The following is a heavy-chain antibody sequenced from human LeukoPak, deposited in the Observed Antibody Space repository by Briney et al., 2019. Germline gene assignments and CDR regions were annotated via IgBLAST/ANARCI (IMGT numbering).Heavy chain of an antibody. D-gene: IGHD3-22*01. CDR3: ARATYYYDSSGYPFLDY. CDR2: ISSSGSTI. CDR1: GFTFSSYE. J-gene: IGHJ4*02. Sequence: PAGSQRLSCAASGFTFSSYEMNWVRQAPGKGLEWVSYISSSGSTIYYADSVKGRFTISRDNAKNSLYLQMNSLRAEDTAVYYCARATYYYDSSGYPFLDYWGQGTLVTVSS. V-gene: IGHV3-48*03.